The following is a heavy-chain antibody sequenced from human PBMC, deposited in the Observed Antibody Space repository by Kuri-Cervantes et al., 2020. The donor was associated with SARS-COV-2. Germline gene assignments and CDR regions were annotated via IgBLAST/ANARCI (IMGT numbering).Heavy chain of an antibody. V-gene: IGHV4-39*07. CDR1: GGSTSSQSYY. D-gene: IGHD2-2*01. J-gene: IGHJ5*02. Sequence: SETLSLTCTVSGGSTSSQSYYWGWIRQPPGKGLEWIGSIYYSGSTYYNPSLKSRVTISVDRSKNQFSLKLSSVTAADTAVYYCARDRGAYCSSTSCYFGWFDPWGQGTLVTVSS. CDR3: ARDRGAYCSSTSCYFGWFDP. CDR2: IYYSGST.